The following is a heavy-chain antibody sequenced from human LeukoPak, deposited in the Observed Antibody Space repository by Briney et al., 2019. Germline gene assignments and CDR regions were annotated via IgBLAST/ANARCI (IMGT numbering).Heavy chain of an antibody. CDR3: ARQADYSNSPLGG. Sequence: GESLKISWKGSGYSFTSYWIGWVGQMPGKGMEWMGIIYPGDSDTRYSPSFQGQVTISADKSISTAYLQWSSLKASDTAMYYCARQADYSNSPLGGWGQGTLVTVSS. V-gene: IGHV5-51*01. CDR2: IYPGDSDT. CDR1: GYSFTSYW. D-gene: IGHD4-11*01. J-gene: IGHJ4*02.